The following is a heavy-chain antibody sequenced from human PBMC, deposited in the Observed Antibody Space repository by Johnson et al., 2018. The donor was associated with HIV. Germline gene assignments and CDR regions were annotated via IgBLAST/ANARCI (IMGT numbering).Heavy chain of an antibody. V-gene: IGHV3-11*04. J-gene: IGHJ3*02. CDR2: ISMSGRTI. CDR3: AREGFVVLPAAMRLFAFDI. D-gene: IGHD2-2*01. Sequence: QVQLVESGGGLVKPGGFLRLSCAASGFTFSDYYMSWIRQAPGKGLEWVSYISMSGRTIYYADSVKGRFTISRDNAKNSLYLQMNSLRAEDTAVYYCAREGFVVLPAAMRLFAFDIWGQGTMVTVSS. CDR1: GFTFSDYY.